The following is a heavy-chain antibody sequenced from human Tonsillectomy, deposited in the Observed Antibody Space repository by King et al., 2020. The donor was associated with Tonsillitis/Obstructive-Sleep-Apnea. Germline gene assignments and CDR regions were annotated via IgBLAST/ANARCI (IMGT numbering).Heavy chain of an antibody. CDR3: ARSRQLELLDAFDI. J-gene: IGHJ3*02. D-gene: IGHD1-1*01. CDR2: VFYSGST. CDR1: DGSISTYY. Sequence: PLQESGPGLVKPSETLSLTCTVSDGSISTYYWSWIRQPPGKALEWIGYVFYSGSTNSSPSLKSRVTISVDTSKNQFSLKLSSVTAADTAVYYCARSRQLELLDAFDIWGQGTVVTVSS. V-gene: IGHV4-59*01.